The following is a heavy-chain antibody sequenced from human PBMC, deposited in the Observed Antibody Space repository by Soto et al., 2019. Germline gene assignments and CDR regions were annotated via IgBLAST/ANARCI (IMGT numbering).Heavy chain of an antibody. Sequence: PGGSLRLSCAASGFTFSDSYMSWIRQAPGKGLEWVSYISSSDSIIYYSDSAKGRFIISRDNAKNSLYLQMTSLRAEDTAVYYCARDLGYSDSSGFFDYWGQGTLVTVSS. V-gene: IGHV3-11*01. D-gene: IGHD3-22*01. CDR1: GFTFSDSY. CDR3: ARDLGYSDSSGFFDY. J-gene: IGHJ4*02. CDR2: ISSSDSII.